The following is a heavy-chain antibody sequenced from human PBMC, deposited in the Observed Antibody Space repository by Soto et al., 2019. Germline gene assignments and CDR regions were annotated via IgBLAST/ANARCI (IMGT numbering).Heavy chain of an antibody. CDR2: ISYDGSNK. CDR1: GFTFSSYA. J-gene: IGHJ4*02. V-gene: IGHV3-30-3*01. D-gene: IGHD6-19*01. CDR3: ARETSSGWEFDY. Sequence: GGSLSLSCAASGFTFSSYAMHWVRQAPGKGLEWVAVISYDGSNKYYADSVKGRFTISRDNSKNTLYLQMNSLRAEDTAVYYCARETSSGWEFDYWGQGTLVTVSS.